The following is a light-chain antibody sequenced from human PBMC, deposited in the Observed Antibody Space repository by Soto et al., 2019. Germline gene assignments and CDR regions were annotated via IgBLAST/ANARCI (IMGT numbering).Light chain of an antibody. J-gene: IGLJ1*01. CDR2: DNT. Sequence: QSVLTQPRSVSGAPGQRVTISCTGSSSNIGAGYDVHWYQQLPGTAPKLLIYDNTNRPSGVPDRFSGSKSGTSASLAITGLQAEDEADYYCQSYDRSLSGSRVFGTGTKVTVL. V-gene: IGLV1-40*01. CDR3: QSYDRSLSGSRV. CDR1: SSNIGAGYD.